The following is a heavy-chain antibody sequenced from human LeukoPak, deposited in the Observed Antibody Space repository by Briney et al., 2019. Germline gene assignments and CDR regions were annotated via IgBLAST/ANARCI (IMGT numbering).Heavy chain of an antibody. CDR1: GYTFSGYY. J-gene: IGHJ4*02. D-gene: IGHD2-8*02. Sequence: ASVKVSCKASGYTFSGYYIHWVRQAPGQGLEWMGWINPNSGVTNYAQTLQGRVTMTRDTSISTAYMEMSRLRSDDTAMYYCASVLVFGVLDYFDYWGQGTLVTVSS. V-gene: IGHV1-2*02. CDR2: INPNSGVT. CDR3: ASVLVFGVLDYFDY.